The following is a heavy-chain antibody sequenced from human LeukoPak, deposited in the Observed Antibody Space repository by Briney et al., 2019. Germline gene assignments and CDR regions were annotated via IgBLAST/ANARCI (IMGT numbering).Heavy chain of an antibody. CDR3: AKDPTYSYGWDYFDY. CDR1: GFSFSSYA. J-gene: IGHJ4*02. D-gene: IGHD5-18*01. Sequence: GRSLRLSCAASGFSFSSYAMHWVRQAPGKGLEWVAVISDDGSNKYYADSVKGRFTISRDNSKNTLYLQMNSLRAEDTAVYYCAKDPTYSYGWDYFDYWGQGTLVTVSS. V-gene: IGHV3-30-3*01. CDR2: ISDDGSNK.